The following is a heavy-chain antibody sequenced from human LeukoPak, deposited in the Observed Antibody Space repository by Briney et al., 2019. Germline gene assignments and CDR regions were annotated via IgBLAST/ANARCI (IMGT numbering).Heavy chain of an antibody. V-gene: IGHV4-39*01. J-gene: IGHJ4*02. Sequence: SETLSLTCTVSGGSISSSSYYWGWIRQPPGKGLEWIGSIYYSGSTYYNPSLKSRVTISVDTSKNQFSLKLSSVTAADTAVYYCARLPFTIFGEGYFDYWGQGTLVTVSS. CDR2: IYYSGST. D-gene: IGHD3-3*01. CDR1: GGSISSSSYY. CDR3: ARLPFTIFGEGYFDY.